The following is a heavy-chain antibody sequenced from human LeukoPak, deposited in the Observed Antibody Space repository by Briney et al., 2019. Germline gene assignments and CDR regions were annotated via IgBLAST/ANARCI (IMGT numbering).Heavy chain of an antibody. V-gene: IGHV4-30-2*01. CDR3: ARAHIKRRYYYDSSGYYFDY. J-gene: IGHJ4*02. CDR2: IYHSGST. D-gene: IGHD3-22*01. Sequence: PSQTLSLTCAVSGGSISSGGYSWSWIRQPPGKGLEWIGYIYHSGSTYYNPSLKSRVTISVDRSKNQFSLKLSSVTAADTAVYYCARAHIKRRYYYDSSGYYFDYWGQGTLVTVSS. CDR1: GGSISSGGYS.